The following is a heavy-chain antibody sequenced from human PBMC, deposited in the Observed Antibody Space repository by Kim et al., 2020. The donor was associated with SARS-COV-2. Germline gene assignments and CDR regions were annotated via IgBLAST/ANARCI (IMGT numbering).Heavy chain of an antibody. CDR1: GFTFSSYG. Sequence: GGSLRLSCAASGFTFSSYGMHWVRQAPGKGLEWVAVISYDGSNKYYADSVKGRFTISRDNSKNTLYLQMNSLRAEDTAVYYCARPLVKGIYYGMDVWGQGTTVTVSS. V-gene: IGHV3-33*05. J-gene: IGHJ6*02. CDR2: ISYDGSNK. D-gene: IGHD6-13*01. CDR3: ARPLVKGIYYGMDV.